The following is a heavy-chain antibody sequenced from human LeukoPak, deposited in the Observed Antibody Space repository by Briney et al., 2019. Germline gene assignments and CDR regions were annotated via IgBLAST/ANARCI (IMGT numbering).Heavy chain of an antibody. CDR2: ISSSSKWM. V-gene: IGHV3-21*01. D-gene: IGHD3-3*01. CDR3: AREPFWSCYYSNLHFDY. J-gene: IGHJ4*02. Sequence: GGSLRLSCVASEFTFSSYNMNRVRLAPGKGLEWVASISSSSKWMYYTDSVKGRFTISRGNAKNSLYLQMNSLRAEDTAVYYCAREPFWSCYYSNLHFDYWGQGTLVTVSS. CDR1: EFTFSSYN.